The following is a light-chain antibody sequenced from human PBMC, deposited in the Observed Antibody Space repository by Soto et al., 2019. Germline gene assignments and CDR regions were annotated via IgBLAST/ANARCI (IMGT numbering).Light chain of an antibody. J-gene: IGKJ4*01. CDR1: QSISTK. V-gene: IGKV3D-15*01. Sequence: IVMTQSPATLSVSPGERATLSCRASQSISTKLAWYQQKPGQAPRLLIYGASTRATGIPARFSGFGSGTDFTLTISSLEPEDSAVYYCQQRRNWPPVTFGGGTKVDIK. CDR2: GAS. CDR3: QQRRNWPPVT.